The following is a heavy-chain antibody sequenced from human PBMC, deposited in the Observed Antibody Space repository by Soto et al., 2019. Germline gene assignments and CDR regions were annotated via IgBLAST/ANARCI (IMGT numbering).Heavy chain of an antibody. Sequence: PSGTLSLTCTVSGDSISTYYLGWMRQSPGKELEWIGSVYYTGSTNYNASLMSRVTILVKSSKKHFSLTLTSANAADTAVYYCARRRTGRNYADVSSDYLYFFDYWGQGTQVTVSS. V-gene: IGHV4-59*01. D-gene: IGHD3-22*01. CDR1: GDSISTYY. CDR3: ARRRTGRNYADVSSDYLYFFDY. J-gene: IGHJ4*02. CDR2: VYYTGST.